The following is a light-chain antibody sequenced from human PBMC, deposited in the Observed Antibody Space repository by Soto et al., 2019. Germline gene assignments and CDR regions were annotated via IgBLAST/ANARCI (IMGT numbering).Light chain of an antibody. V-gene: IGLV1-40*01. J-gene: IGLJ3*02. Sequence: QSVLTQPPSVSGAPGQRVTISCTGTNSNIGAGFGVHWYQHFPGKAPKLLIYNNTSRPSGVPDRFSGSKSGTSASLAISGLRSEDEADYHCAAWDDNLSGSWVFGGGTKLTVL. CDR3: AAWDDNLSGSWV. CDR2: NNT. CDR1: NSNIGAGFG.